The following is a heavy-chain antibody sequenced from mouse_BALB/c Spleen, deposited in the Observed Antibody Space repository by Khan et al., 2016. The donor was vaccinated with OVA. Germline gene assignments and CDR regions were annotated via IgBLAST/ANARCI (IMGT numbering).Heavy chain of an antibody. CDR1: GFSITSYG. CDR2: IWGDGST. V-gene: IGHV2-3*01. CDR3: AKWGRTDAMDY. Sequence: QVQLKESGPGLVAPSQSLPITCTVSGFSITSYGVNWVRQPPGEGLEWLGVIWGDGSTNYHSVLRSRLSISKDNSKSQVFLKVNSLQSDDTATYYCAKWGRTDAMDYWGQGTSVTVSS. J-gene: IGHJ4*01.